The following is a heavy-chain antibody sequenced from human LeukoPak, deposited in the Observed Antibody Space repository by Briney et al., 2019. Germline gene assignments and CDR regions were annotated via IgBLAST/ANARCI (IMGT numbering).Heavy chain of an antibody. D-gene: IGHD3-3*01. Sequence: GGSLRLSCAASGFAFSDYYMSWIRQAPGKGLEWVSYISSSGSTIYYADSVKGRFTISRDNAKNSLYLQMNILRVEDTAVYYCARDFWSGSPDWGQGTLVTVSS. CDR1: GFAFSDYY. CDR2: ISSSGSTI. V-gene: IGHV3-11*04. CDR3: ARDFWSGSPD. J-gene: IGHJ4*02.